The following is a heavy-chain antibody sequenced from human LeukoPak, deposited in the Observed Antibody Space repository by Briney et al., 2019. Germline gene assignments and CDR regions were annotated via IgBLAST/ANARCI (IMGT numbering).Heavy chain of an antibody. Sequence: GGSLRLSCAASGFTFSNAWMSWVRQAPGKGLEWVGRIKSKTDGGTTDYAAPVKGRFTISRDGSKNTPYLQMNSLKTEDTAVYYCTTDRWDCSSTSCPSDYWGQGTLVTVSS. CDR2: IKSKTDGGTT. J-gene: IGHJ4*02. D-gene: IGHD2-2*01. V-gene: IGHV3-15*01. CDR3: TTDRWDCSSTSCPSDY. CDR1: GFTFSNAW.